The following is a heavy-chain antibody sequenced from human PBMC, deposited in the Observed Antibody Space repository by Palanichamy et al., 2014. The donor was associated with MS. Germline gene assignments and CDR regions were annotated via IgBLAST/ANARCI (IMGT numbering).Heavy chain of an antibody. CDR2: IYYSGRK. CDR1: GGSISSYY. Sequence: QVQLQESGPGLVKPSETLSLTCTVSGGSISSYYWTWIRQPPGKGLEWIGYIYHSGTNIYYSGRKNYNPSLKSRVTISADTSKNQFSLKLNSVTAADTAVYYCARREGSSWSFDYWGQGTPVTVSS. D-gene: IGHD6-13*01. J-gene: IGHJ4*02. CDR3: ARREGSSWSFDY. V-gene: IGHV4-59*08.